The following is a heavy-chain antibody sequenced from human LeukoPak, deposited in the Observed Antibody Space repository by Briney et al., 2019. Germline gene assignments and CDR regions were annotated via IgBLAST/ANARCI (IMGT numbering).Heavy chain of an antibody. CDR1: GGTFSSYA. CDR3: ATDRSYDYVWGSYRYLDY. D-gene: IGHD3-16*02. J-gene: IGHJ4*02. CDR2: IIPIFGTA. V-gene: IGHV1-69*06. Sequence: SVKVSCKASGGTFSSYAISWVRQAPGQGLEWMGGIIPIFGTANYAQKFQGRVTITADKSTSTAYMELSSLRSEDTAVYYCATDRSYDYVWGSYRYLDYWGQGTLVTVSS.